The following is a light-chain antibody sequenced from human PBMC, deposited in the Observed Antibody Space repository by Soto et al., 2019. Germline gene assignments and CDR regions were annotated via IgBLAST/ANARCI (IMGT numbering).Light chain of an antibody. CDR2: DAS. CDR3: QQRSHWPPRIT. J-gene: IGKJ5*01. V-gene: IGKV3-11*01. CDR1: QSVSRY. Sequence: EIVLTQSPATLSLSPGERATLSCRASQSVSRYLSWYQQKPGQAPRLLIYDASNRDTGIPASFSGSGAGTDFTLTISSLEPEDFAVYYCQQRSHWPPRITFGKGTRLEI.